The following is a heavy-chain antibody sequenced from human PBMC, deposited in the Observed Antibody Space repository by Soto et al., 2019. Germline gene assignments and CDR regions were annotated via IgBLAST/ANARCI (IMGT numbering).Heavy chain of an antibody. CDR3: ARDQGITTFGVYSMYYYGMDV. J-gene: IGHJ6*02. D-gene: IGHD3-3*01. V-gene: IGHV1-69*13. CDR1: GGTFRSYA. CDR2: IIPIFGTA. Sequence: SVKVSCKASGGTFRSYAIIWVRQATGQGLEWMGGIIPIFGTANYAQKFQGRVMITADESTSTAYMELSSLRSEDTAVYYCARDQGITTFGVYSMYYYGMDVRGQGTTVTVPS.